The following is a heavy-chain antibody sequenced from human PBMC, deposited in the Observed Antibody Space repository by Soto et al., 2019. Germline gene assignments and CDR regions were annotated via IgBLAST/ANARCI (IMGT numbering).Heavy chain of an antibody. Sequence: PGGSLRLSCAASGFTFSSYAMHWVRQAPGKGLEWVAVISYDGSNKYYADSVKGRFTISRDNSKNTLYLQMNSLRAEDTAVYYCARTQWPRAYYYGMDVWGQGTTVTVYS. J-gene: IGHJ6*02. D-gene: IGHD6-19*01. CDR3: ARTQWPRAYYYGMDV. CDR2: ISYDGSNK. CDR1: GFTFSSYA. V-gene: IGHV3-30-3*01.